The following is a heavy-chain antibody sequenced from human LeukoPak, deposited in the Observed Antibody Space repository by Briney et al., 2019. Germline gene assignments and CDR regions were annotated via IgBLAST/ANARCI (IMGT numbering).Heavy chain of an antibody. Sequence: GGSLRLSCAASGFTFSSYAMSWVRQAPGKGLEWVSAISGSGGSTYYADSVKGQFTISRDNSKNTLYLQMNSLRAEDTAVYYCAKVVLVVVIFDAFDIWGQGTMVTVSS. D-gene: IGHD3-22*01. CDR3: AKVVLVVVIFDAFDI. CDR1: GFTFSSYA. CDR2: ISGSGGST. V-gene: IGHV3-23*01. J-gene: IGHJ3*02.